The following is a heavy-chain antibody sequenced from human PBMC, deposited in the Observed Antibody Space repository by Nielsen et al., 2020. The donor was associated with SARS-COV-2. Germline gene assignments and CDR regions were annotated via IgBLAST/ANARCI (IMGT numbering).Heavy chain of an antibody. J-gene: IGHJ3*02. CDR1: GFTFNFYA. D-gene: IGHD3-10*01. V-gene: IGHV3-23*01. Sequence: GESLMISCAASGFTFNFYAMALVRRAPGRGLGWVSGTSASGASTYYADSVKGRFSISRDNSRNTLYLQMNSLRVEDTAIYFCAKDDVVRGDAYDIWGQGTVVTVSS. CDR3: AKDDVVRGDAYDI. CDR2: TSASGAST.